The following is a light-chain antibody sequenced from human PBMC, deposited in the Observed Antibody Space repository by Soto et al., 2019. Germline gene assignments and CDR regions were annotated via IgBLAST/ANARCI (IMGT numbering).Light chain of an antibody. Sequence: EIVMTQSPATLSVSPGEEATLSCRSSQSVSXNLAWYQQKXGQAPRXXIYGASTRETGIPARFSGSGSGTEFTLTISSLQSEDFAVYYCQQYNNWPGTFGQGTKVDIK. CDR2: GAS. CDR1: QSVSXN. CDR3: QQYNNWPGT. J-gene: IGKJ1*01. V-gene: IGKV3-15*01.